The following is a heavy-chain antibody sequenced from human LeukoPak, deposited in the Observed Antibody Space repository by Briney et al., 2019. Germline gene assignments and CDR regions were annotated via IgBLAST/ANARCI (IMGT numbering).Heavy chain of an antibody. CDR1: GFTFSSYA. D-gene: IGHD6-13*01. CDR3: AKDLGGIAAAGTTYFDY. V-gene: IGHV3-23*01. CDR2: ISGSGGST. J-gene: IGHJ4*02. Sequence: GGSLRLSCAAPGFTFSSYAMSWVRQAPGKGLEWVSAISGSGGSTYYAGSVKGRFTISRDNSKNTLYLQMNSLRAEDTAVYYCAKDLGGIAAAGTTYFDYWGQGTLVTVSS.